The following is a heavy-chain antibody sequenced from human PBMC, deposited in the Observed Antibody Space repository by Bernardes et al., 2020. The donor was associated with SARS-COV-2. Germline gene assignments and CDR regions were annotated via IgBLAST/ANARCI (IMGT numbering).Heavy chain of an antibody. CDR2: ISAFNSNT. CDR3: ARGGRSSWFDP. Sequence: ASVKVSCKASCYTFTSYVISWLRQAPGQGLEWMGWISAFNSNTKYAQKVQDRVTMTTYISTSTAYMGLRSLRSDDTAVYYCARGGRSSWFDPWGQGTLVTVSS. D-gene: IGHD3-16*02. J-gene: IGHJ5*02. CDR1: CYTFTSYV. V-gene: IGHV1-18*01.